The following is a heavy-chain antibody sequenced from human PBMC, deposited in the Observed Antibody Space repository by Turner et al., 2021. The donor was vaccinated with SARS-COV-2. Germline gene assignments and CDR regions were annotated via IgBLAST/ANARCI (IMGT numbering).Heavy chain of an antibody. CDR1: GYPFIGYY. J-gene: IGHJ3*01. Sequence: QVQLVQSGAEVKKPGASVKVSCKASGYPFIGYYIHWVRQAPGQGLEWMAWINPNTGDTKYAQKFQGRVTVTRETSITTTYMELSSLRSDDTAMYYSGRWVGGYNPGGFDVWGQGTLVTVSS. CDR3: GRWVGGYNPGGFDV. V-gene: IGHV1-2*02. D-gene: IGHD5-12*01. CDR2: INPNTGDT.